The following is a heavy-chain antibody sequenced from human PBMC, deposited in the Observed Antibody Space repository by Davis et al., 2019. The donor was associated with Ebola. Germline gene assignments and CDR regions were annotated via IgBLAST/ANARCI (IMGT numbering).Heavy chain of an antibody. CDR1: GSPISSYY. V-gene: IGHV4-59*03. D-gene: IGHD3-10*01. J-gene: IGHJ4*02. Sequence: PSETLSLTCNVSGSPISSYYWNWIRQPPGKRLEWIGSIFYTGSAYYNSSLASRATISVDTSKNQFSLKLTSVTAADTAMYYCSERGSSVWGQGALVTVSS. CDR2: IFYTGSA. CDR3: SERGSSV.